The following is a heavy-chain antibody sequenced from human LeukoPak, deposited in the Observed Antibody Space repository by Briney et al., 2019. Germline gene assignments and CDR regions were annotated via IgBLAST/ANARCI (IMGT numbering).Heavy chain of an antibody. CDR3: VRGNPPNCGGDCFDY. D-gene: IGHD2-21*01. Sequence: GGSLRLSCAASGFTFINYGMHWVRRAPGKGLEWVAVIWYDGSDQRYAESVKGRFTISRDDSKNTVFLQMNSLRVDDTAVYYCVRGNPPNCGGDCFDYWGQGTLVTVSS. CDR1: GFTFINYG. V-gene: IGHV3-33*01. J-gene: IGHJ4*02. CDR2: IWYDGSDQ.